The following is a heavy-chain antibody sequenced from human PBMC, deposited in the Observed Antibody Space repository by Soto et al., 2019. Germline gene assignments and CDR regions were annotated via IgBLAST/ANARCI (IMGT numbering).Heavy chain of an antibody. V-gene: IGHV3-23*01. CDR3: AKDGRCSGGSCYWTSDY. D-gene: IGHD2-15*01. CDR2: TSGSGGST. Sequence: EVQLLESGGGLVQPGGSLRLSCAASGFTFSSYAMSWVRQAPGKGLEWVSATSGSGGSTYYADSVKGRFTISRDNSKNTLYLQMNSLRAEDTAVYYCAKDGRCSGGSCYWTSDYWGQGTLVTVSS. J-gene: IGHJ4*02. CDR1: GFTFSSYA.